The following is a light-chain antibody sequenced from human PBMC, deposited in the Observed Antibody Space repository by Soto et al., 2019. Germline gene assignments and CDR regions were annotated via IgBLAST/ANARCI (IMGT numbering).Light chain of an antibody. CDR1: RSVSSNY. CDR2: RAS. J-gene: IGKJ1*01. CDR3: QHYGSSPRT. Sequence: EIVLTQSPGTLSLSPGEAAALSFRASRSVSSNYLAWYQQRPGQAPRLLINRASNRATGIPDRFTGSGSGTDFTLTINRLEPADFAVYYCQHYGSSPRTFGQGTKVAMK. V-gene: IGKV3-20*01.